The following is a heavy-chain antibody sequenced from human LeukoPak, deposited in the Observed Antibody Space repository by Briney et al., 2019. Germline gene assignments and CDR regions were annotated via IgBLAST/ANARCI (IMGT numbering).Heavy chain of an antibody. J-gene: IGHJ4*02. CDR1: GFTFSSYS. Sequence: GGSLRLSCAASGFTFSSYSMNWVRQAPGKGLEWVSYISSSSSSTIYYADSVKGRFTISRDNAKNSLYLQMNSLRDEDTAVYYCASVTNWAFDYWGQGTLVTVSS. CDR2: ISSSSSSTI. D-gene: IGHD7-27*01. V-gene: IGHV3-48*02. CDR3: ASVTNWAFDY.